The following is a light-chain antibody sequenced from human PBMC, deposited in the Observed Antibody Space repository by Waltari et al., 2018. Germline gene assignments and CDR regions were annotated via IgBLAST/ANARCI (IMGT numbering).Light chain of an antibody. CDR3: QQRRNWPLT. CDR1: QSVGTY. Sequence: EIVLTQSPAILSFSPGERATLSSRASQSVGTYLAWYQQRPGQSPRLLIYDASYRATGIPARCSGSGSETDFTLTISSLQPEDFAVYYCQQRRNWPLTFGGGTRVQI. CDR2: DAS. V-gene: IGKV3-11*01. J-gene: IGKJ4*01.